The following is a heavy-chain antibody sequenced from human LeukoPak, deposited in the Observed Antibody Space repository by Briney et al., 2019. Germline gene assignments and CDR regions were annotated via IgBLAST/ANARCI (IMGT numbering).Heavy chain of an antibody. V-gene: IGHV3-30-3*01. CDR3: AREQVVVAGAFVY. CDR1: GFSFSSYS. J-gene: IGHJ4*02. D-gene: IGHD2-15*01. CDR2: ISYDGSNK. Sequence: PGRSLTLSCAVSGFSFSSYSMHWVRQAPGKGLEWVAVISYDGSNKYYADSVKGRFTISRDKSMNTPYLQMNSLRAEDTAVYYCAREQVVVAGAFVYWGQGTLVTVSS.